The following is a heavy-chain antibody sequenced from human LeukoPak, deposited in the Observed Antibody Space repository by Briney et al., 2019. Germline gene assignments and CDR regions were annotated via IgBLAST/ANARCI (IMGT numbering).Heavy chain of an antibody. CDR1: GNYL. CDR3: VSFYETY. D-gene: IGHD2-2*01. CDR2: INSDGSWT. V-gene: IGHV3-74*01. Sequence: GSLRLSCAASGNYLMHWVRQAPGKGLVWVSHINSDGSWTSYADSVKGRFTISKDNAKNTVYLQMNNLRAEDTAVYYCVSFYETYWGRGTLVTVSS. J-gene: IGHJ4*02.